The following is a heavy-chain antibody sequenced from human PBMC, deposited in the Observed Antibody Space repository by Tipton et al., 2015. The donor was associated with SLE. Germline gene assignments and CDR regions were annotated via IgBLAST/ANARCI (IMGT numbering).Heavy chain of an antibody. J-gene: IGHJ4*02. CDR1: GGSFSGYY. D-gene: IGHD1-26*01. CDR2: INHSGST. CDR3: ARGGGGKYYYFDY. V-gene: IGHV4-34*01. Sequence: LRLSCAVYGGSFSGYYWSWIRQPPGKGLEWIGEINHSGSTNYNPSLKSRVTISVDTSKNQFSLKLNSVTAADTAVYYCARGGGGKYYYFDYWGQGTLVTVSS.